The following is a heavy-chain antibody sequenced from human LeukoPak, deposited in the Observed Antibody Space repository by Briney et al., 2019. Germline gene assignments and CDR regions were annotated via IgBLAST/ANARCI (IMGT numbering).Heavy chain of an antibody. Sequence: GGSLCPSRVASEYTFSNYAMSWVRQAPGKGLEWVSSIDSGGGSTYYADSVKGRFTISRDNSKDTLYLQMNSLRAEDTAMYYCASADGSGYRYYWAERPLLTVSS. D-gene: IGHD3-22*01. CDR1: EYTFSNYA. CDR3: ASADGSGYRYY. J-gene: IGHJ4*02. CDR2: IDSGGGST. V-gene: IGHV3-23*01.